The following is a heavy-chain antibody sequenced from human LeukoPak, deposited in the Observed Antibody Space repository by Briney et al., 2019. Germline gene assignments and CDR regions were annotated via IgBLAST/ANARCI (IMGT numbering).Heavy chain of an antibody. CDR3: AKDATSYYDILTGPPPTFDY. V-gene: IGHV3-9*01. J-gene: IGHJ4*02. CDR2: ISWNSGSI. Sequence: GGSLRLSCAASGFTFDDYAMHWVRQAPGKGLEWVSGISWNSGSIGYADSVKGRFTISRDNAKNSLYLQMNSLRAEDTALYYCAKDATSYYDILTGPPPTFDYWGQGTLVTVSS. CDR1: GFTFDDYA. D-gene: IGHD3-9*01.